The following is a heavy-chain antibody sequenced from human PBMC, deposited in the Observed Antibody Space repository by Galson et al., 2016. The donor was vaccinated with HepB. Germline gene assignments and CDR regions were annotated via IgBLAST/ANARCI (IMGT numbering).Heavy chain of an antibody. CDR2: ISYDETYK. Sequence: SLRLSCAASGFTFSNFGMHWVRQAPGKGLEWVAVISYDETYKYYADSVKGRFTISRDNSKNTLYLQMKSLRAEDTAVYYCAKARWAIGRFDYWGQGTRVTVSS. D-gene: IGHD6-13*01. CDR1: GFTFSNFG. CDR3: AKARWAIGRFDY. J-gene: IGHJ4*02. V-gene: IGHV3-30*18.